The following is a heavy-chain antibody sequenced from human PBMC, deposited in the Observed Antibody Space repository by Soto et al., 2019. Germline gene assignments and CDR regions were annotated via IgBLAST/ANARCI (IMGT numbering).Heavy chain of an antibody. V-gene: IGHV3-30*18. J-gene: IGHJ4*02. D-gene: IGHD6-19*01. CDR2: IASDGTNI. Sequence: GSLRLSGAASVFTCNSFAMHWVRQAPGKGLEWVAVIASDGTNIYYADSVKGRFTISRDNSKNTLYLQMISLRAEDTAVYFCTKAYTNGWAYFDYWGQGTPVTVSS. CDR1: VFTCNSFA. CDR3: TKAYTNGWAYFDY.